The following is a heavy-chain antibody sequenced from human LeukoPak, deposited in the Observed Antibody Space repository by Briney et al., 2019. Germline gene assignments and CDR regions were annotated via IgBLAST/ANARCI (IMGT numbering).Heavy chain of an antibody. CDR3: ARDGTVEDYYGMDV. CDR1: GFTFSSYS. V-gene: IGHV3-21*01. CDR2: ISSSSSYI. Sequence: GGSLRLSCAASGFTFSSYSMSWVRQAPGKGLEWVSSISSSSSYIYYADSVKGRFTISRDNAKNSLYLQMNSLRAEDTAVYYCARDGTVEDYYGMDVWGQGTTVTVSS. D-gene: IGHD1-26*01. J-gene: IGHJ6*02.